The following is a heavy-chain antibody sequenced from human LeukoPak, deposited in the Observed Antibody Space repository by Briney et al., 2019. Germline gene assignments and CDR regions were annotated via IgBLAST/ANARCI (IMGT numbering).Heavy chain of an antibody. V-gene: IGHV3-15*01. Sequence: GGSLRLSCAASGFTFSNAWMSWVRQAPGKGLEWVGRIKSKTDGGTTDYAAPMKGRFTISRDDSKNTLYLQMNSLKTEDTAVYYCTTGDSSGYYYRRWGQGTLVTVSS. D-gene: IGHD3-22*01. CDR3: TTGDSSGYYYRR. J-gene: IGHJ4*02. CDR2: IKSKTDGGTT. CDR1: GFTFSNAW.